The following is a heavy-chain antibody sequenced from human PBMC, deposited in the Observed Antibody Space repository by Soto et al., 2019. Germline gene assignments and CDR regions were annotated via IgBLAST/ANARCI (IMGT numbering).Heavy chain of an antibody. D-gene: IGHD4-17*01. V-gene: IGHV3-23*01. CDR2: ISGSGGST. J-gene: IGHJ3*02. CDR1: GFTFSSYA. Sequence: HPGGSLRLSCAASGFTFSSYAMSWVRQAPGKGLEWVSAISGSGGSTYYADSVKGRFTISRDNSKNTLYLQMNSLRAEDTAVYYCAKSYGDYVHAFDIWGQGTMVTVSS. CDR3: AKSYGDYVHAFDI.